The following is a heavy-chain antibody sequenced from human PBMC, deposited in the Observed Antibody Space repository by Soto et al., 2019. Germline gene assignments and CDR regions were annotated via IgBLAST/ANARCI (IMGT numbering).Heavy chain of an antibody. D-gene: IGHD6-13*01. CDR1: GYSISSGYY. CDR3: ARLAPIAAADGMDV. J-gene: IGHJ6*02. CDR2: IYHSGST. Sequence: SETLSLTCAVSGYSISSGYYWCWIRQSPGKGLEWIGSIYHSGSTYYNPSLKSRVIISVDTSKNQFSLKLSSVTAADTAVYYCARLAPIAAADGMDVWGQGTTVTVS. V-gene: IGHV4-38-2*01.